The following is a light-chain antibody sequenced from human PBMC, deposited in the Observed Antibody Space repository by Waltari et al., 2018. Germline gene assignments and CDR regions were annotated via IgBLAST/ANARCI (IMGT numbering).Light chain of an antibody. CDR1: RSDVGSYNL. CDR3: CSYAGSFTLV. V-gene: IGLV2-23*01. J-gene: IGLJ2*01. CDR2: EDS. Sequence: QSALTQPASVSGSPGQSITIPCPGTRSDVGSYNLVSWYQEHPGKAPKLIIYEDSKRPSGVSNRFSGSKSGNTASLTISGLQAEDEADYYCCSYAGSFTLVFGGGTKLTVL.